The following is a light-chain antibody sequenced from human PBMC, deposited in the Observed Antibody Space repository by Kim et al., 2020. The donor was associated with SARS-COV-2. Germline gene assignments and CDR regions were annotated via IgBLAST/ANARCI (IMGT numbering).Light chain of an antibody. Sequence: PGRTVTLTCASSTGSVTSGHYSYWLQQKPGQAPRTVIYDTSNKHSWTPARFSGSLLGGKAALTLSGAQPEDEAEYYCLLSYSGARVFGGGTQLTVL. CDR1: TGSVTSGHY. CDR3: LLSYSGARV. CDR2: DTS. V-gene: IGLV7-46*01. J-gene: IGLJ2*01.